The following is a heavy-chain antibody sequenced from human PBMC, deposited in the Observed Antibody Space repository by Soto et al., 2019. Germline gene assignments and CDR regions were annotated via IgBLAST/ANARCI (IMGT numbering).Heavy chain of an antibody. CDR2: ISSSSSYI. D-gene: IGHD3-10*01. Sequence: VGSLRLSCAASGFTLSSYSMNWVRQAPGKGLEWVSSISSSSSYIYYADSVKGRFTISRDNAKNSLYLQMNSLRAEDTAVYYCARDRPITMVRGVIITPKPCGMDVWGQGTTVTVSS. J-gene: IGHJ6*02. V-gene: IGHV3-21*01. CDR1: GFTLSSYS. CDR3: ARDRPITMVRGVIITPKPCGMDV.